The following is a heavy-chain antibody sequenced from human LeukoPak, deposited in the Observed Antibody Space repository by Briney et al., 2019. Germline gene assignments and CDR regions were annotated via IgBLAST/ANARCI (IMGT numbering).Heavy chain of an antibody. CDR1: GFTFDDYG. D-gene: IGHD2-15*01. Sequence: GGSLRLSCAASGFTFDDYGMSWVRQAPGKGLEWVSGINWNGGSKGYADSVKGRFTISRDNAKNSLYLQMNSLRAEDTALYYCARLGYPYYYYYMDVWGRGTTVTVSS. V-gene: IGHV3-20*04. CDR2: INWNGGSK. J-gene: IGHJ6*03. CDR3: ARLGYPYYYYYMDV.